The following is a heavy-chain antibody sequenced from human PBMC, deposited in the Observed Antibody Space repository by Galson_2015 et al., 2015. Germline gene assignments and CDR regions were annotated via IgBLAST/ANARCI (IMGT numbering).Heavy chain of an antibody. D-gene: IGHD2-2*01. V-gene: IGHV4-4*02. J-gene: IGHJ6*02. CDR1: GGSISSSNW. CDR3: ARVPCYGPESDCSSTSLYYYYYYGMDV. Sequence: SETLSLTCAVSGGSISSSNWWSWVRQPPGKGLEWIGEIYHSGSTNYNPSLKSRVTISVNKSKNQFSLKLSSVTAADTAVYYCARVPCYGPESDCSSTSLYYYYYYGMDVWGQGTTVTVSS. CDR2: IYHSGST.